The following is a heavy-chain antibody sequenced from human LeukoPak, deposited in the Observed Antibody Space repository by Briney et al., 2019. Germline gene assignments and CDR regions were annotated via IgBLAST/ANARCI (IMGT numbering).Heavy chain of an antibody. J-gene: IGHJ3*01. CDR2: IGGGGTST. CDR3: AKDRFGGVRSGSYGDY. Sequence: GGSLRLSCAASGFTFSSYAMNRVRQAPGKGLEWVSAIGGGGTSTYYADSVKGRFTISRDNSKNTLYLQMNSLRAEDTAVYYCAKDRFGGVRSGSYGDYWGQGTMVTVSS. CDR1: GFTFSSYA. D-gene: IGHD1-26*01. V-gene: IGHV3-23*01.